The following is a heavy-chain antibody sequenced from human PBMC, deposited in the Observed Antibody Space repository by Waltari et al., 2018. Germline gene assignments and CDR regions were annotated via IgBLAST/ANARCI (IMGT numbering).Heavy chain of an antibody. CDR2: TYYRSKWYN. CDR3: VYGAGAFHI. Sequence: QVQLQQSGPGLVKPSQTLSLTCGITGDTVSSNSAASNWIRQSPSRGLEWLGRTYYRSKWYNQYAVSLKSRLVVNPDTSKNEVSLQLNSVAPEDTAVYYCVYGAGAFHIWGQGTMVTVSS. V-gene: IGHV6-1*01. CDR1: GDTVSSNSAA. J-gene: IGHJ3*02. D-gene: IGHD3-10*01.